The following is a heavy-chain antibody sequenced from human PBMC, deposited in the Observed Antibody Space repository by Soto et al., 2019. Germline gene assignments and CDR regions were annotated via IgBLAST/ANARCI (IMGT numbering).Heavy chain of an antibody. D-gene: IGHD6-19*01. Sequence: VGSLRLSCAASGFTFSSYWMHWVRQAPGKGLVWVARINGDGSYIDYADSVKGRFTISRDNAKSTLYLQMNSLRAEDTALYYCARWPPVAGISGFDPWGQGTLVTAPQ. CDR1: GFTFSSYW. CDR2: INGDGSYI. V-gene: IGHV3-74*01. CDR3: ARWPPVAGISGFDP. J-gene: IGHJ5*02.